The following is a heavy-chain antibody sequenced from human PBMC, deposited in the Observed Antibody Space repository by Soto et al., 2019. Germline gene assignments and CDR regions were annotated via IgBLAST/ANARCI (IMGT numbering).Heavy chain of an antibody. CDR2: ISHDGSNY. Sequence: QVHLVESGGGVVQPGRSLRLSCAASGFTFSSYAMHWVRQALGKGLEWVALISHDGSNYYYADSVKGRFTISRDNSKNMVYLQINSLRVDDTAVYYCARDRSMVVVVPGYWGQGTLVTVSS. CDR3: ARDRSMVVVVPGY. CDR1: GFTFSSYA. V-gene: IGHV3-30-3*01. J-gene: IGHJ4*02. D-gene: IGHD2-2*01.